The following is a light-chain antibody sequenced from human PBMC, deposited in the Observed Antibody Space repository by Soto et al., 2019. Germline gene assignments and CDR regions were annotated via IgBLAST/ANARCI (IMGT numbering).Light chain of an antibody. J-gene: IGLJ2*01. Sequence: SYELTQPPSVSVSPGQTASITCSGEKLGDKYACWYQQKPGQSPVLVIYQDSKRPSGIPVRFSGSNSGNTATLTISGTQAMDEADYYCQAWDSSTVVFGGGTKLTVL. CDR2: QDS. CDR1: KLGDKY. V-gene: IGLV3-1*01. CDR3: QAWDSSTVV.